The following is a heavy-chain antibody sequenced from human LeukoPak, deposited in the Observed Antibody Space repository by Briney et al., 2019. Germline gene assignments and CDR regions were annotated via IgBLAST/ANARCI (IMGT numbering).Heavy chain of an antibody. D-gene: IGHD3-10*01. Sequence: QTGGSLRLSCAASGFTFSSYAMSWVRRAPGKGLEWVSAISGSGGSTYYADSVKGRFTISRDNSRNTLHLQMSSLRVEDTAVYYCVKDSSSGSYFDYWGQGTLVTVSS. V-gene: IGHV3-23*01. CDR2: ISGSGGST. J-gene: IGHJ4*02. CDR1: GFTFSSYA. CDR3: VKDSSSGSYFDY.